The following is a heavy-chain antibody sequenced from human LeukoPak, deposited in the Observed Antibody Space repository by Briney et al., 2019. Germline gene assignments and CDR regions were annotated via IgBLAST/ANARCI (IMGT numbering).Heavy chain of an antibody. V-gene: IGHV4-38-2*02. D-gene: IGHD3-22*01. Sequence: SETLSLTCTVSGYSISSGYYWGSMRQPPGKGLEGSGVIYHSGSTYYNPSLKSRVPISVDTSKNQFYLKLNSVTAADTAVYSCATITTYYYDSTGALVGAFDIWGQGTMVTVSS. J-gene: IGHJ3*02. CDR2: IYHSGST. CDR1: GYSISSGYY. CDR3: ATITTYYYDSTGALVGAFDI.